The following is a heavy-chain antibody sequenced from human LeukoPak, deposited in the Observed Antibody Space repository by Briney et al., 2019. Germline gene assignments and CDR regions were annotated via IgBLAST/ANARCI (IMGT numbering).Heavy chain of an antibody. J-gene: IGHJ5*02. Sequence: WASVKVSCKASGYTFTSYGISWVRQAPGQGLEWMGWISAYNGNTHYAQKLQGRVTMTTDTSPSTAYIELWSLRSDDTAVYNSAKAPGEGYQLLYWFDPWGQGTLVTVSS. D-gene: IGHD2-2*01. CDR3: AKAPGEGYQLLYWFDP. CDR1: GYTFTSYG. CDR2: ISAYNGNT. V-gene: IGHV1-18*01.